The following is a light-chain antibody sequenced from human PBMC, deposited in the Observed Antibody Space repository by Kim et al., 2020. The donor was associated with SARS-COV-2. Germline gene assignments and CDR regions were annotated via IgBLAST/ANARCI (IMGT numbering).Light chain of an antibody. V-gene: IGLV3-1*01. CDR2: QDS. Sequence: SYELTQPPSVSVSQGQTASITCSGDKLGDKYACWYQQKPGQSPVVVIYQDSKRPSGIPERFSGSNSGNTATLTISGTQAMDEADYYCQAWDSSHGVFGTATKVTVL. J-gene: IGLJ1*01. CDR3: QAWDSSHGV. CDR1: KLGDKY.